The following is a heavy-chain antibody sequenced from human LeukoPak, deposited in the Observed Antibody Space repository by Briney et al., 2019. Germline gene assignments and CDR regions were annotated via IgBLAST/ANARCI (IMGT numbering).Heavy chain of an antibody. Sequence: GGSLRLSCAPSGFTFSTYWMSWVRQAPGKGLEWVAAIKQDGTEKDHVDSVKGRFTISRDNAKNSLSLQMNSLRAEDTAVYYCARGGGYQGSFDYWGQGTLVTVFS. V-gene: IGHV3-7*01. CDR2: IKQDGTEK. D-gene: IGHD2-2*01. CDR3: ARGGGYQGSFDY. J-gene: IGHJ4*02. CDR1: GFTFSTYW.